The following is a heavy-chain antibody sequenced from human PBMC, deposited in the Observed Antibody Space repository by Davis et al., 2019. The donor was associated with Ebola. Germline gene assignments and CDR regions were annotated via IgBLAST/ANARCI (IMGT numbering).Heavy chain of an antibody. Sequence: GESLKISCQASGHSFISHWISWVRQMPGKGLEWMGIIYPGDSDTRYSPSFQGQVTISADKSISTAYLQWSSLKASDTAMYYCARLKGVRLSFDYWGQGTLVTVSS. CDR1: GHSFISHW. J-gene: IGHJ4*02. D-gene: IGHD3-16*02. V-gene: IGHV5-51*01. CDR3: ARLKGVRLSFDY. CDR2: IYPGDSDT.